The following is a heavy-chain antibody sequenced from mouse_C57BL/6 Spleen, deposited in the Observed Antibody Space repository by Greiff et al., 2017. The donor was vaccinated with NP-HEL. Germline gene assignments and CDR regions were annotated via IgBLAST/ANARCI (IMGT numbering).Heavy chain of an antibody. CDR3: ERGDSTYAMDY. CDR1: GFTFSDYG. Sequence: EVKLMESGGGLVQPGGSLKLSCAASGFTFSDYGMAWVRQAPRKGPEWVAFISNLAYSIYYADTVTGRSTISRENAKNTRYLEMGSLRSEDRAMYDCERGDSTYAMDYWGQGTSVTVSS. V-gene: IGHV5-15*01. J-gene: IGHJ4*01. D-gene: IGHD2-5*01. CDR2: ISNLAYSI.